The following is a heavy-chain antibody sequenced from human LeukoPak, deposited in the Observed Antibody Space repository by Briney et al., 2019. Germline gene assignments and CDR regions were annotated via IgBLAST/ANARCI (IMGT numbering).Heavy chain of an antibody. J-gene: IGHJ4*02. CDR3: TKGESQPKYYFDY. D-gene: IGHD2-2*01. Sequence: GGSLRLSCASSGFTFTIAMRWVRQAPGKGVEWVSSIRSSGGNTFYAASVKGRFNISRDNSNNTLYLQMNSLRAEHMAVYYCTKGESQPKYYFDYLGQGSLVTVS. V-gene: IGHV3-23*01. CDR2: IRSSGGNT. CDR1: GFTFTIA.